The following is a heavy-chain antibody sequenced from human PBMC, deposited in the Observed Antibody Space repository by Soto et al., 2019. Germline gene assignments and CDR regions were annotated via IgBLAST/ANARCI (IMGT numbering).Heavy chain of an antibody. Sequence: SETLSLTXTVSGGSMSNQYWSWIRQPPGKGLEWIGYIFYSGTAKYDPSLMGRATISVDTTKNQFSLRLNSLTAADTAVYYCARGVTYYYDSSGYGGSNWFDPWGQGTLVTVSS. CDR2: IFYSGTA. CDR1: GGSMSNQY. V-gene: IGHV4-59*11. CDR3: ARGVTYYYDSSGYGGSNWFDP. D-gene: IGHD3-22*01. J-gene: IGHJ5*02.